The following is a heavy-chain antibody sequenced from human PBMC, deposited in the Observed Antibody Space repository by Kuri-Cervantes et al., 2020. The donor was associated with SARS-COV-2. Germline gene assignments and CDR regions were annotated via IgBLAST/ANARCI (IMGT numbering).Heavy chain of an antibody. CDR3: ARAGDRYY. D-gene: IGHD3-10*01. CDR1: GYTFIGYY. V-gene: IGHV1-2*02. CDR2: INPKSGAS. J-gene: IGHJ4*02. Sequence: ASVKVSCKASGYTFIGYYMHWVRQAPGQGLEWMGWINPKSGASSYAQKFQGRVTMTRATSTSTVYMELSSLRSEDTAVYYCARAGDRYYWGQGTLVTVSS.